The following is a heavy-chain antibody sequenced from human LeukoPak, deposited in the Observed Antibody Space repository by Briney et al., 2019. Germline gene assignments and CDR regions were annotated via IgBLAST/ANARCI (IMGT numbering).Heavy chain of an antibody. J-gene: IGHJ3*02. Sequence: SETLSLTCTVSGASISSSSYYWGWIRQPPGKGLEWNASISYSGSTYYNPSLKSRVTISVDTSKNQFSLKLSSVTAADTAVYYCARHDRYVGATLGAFDIWGQGTMVTVSS. CDR2: ISYSGST. V-gene: IGHV4-39*01. CDR1: GASISSSSYY. CDR3: ARHDRYVGATLGAFDI. D-gene: IGHD1-26*01.